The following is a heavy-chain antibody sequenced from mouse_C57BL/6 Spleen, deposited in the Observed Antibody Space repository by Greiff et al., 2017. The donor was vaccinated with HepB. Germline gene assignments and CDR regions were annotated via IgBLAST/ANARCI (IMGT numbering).Heavy chain of an antibody. CDR3: TRDDYDEGYYAMDY. Sequence: EVKLVESGGGLVQPGGSMKLSCVASGFTFSNYWMNWVRQSPEKGLEWVAQIRLKSDNYATHYAESVKGRFTISRDDSKSSVYLQMNNLRAEDTGIYYCTRDDYDEGYYAMDYWGQGTSVTVSS. J-gene: IGHJ4*01. V-gene: IGHV6-3*01. D-gene: IGHD2-4*01. CDR2: IRLKSDNYAT. CDR1: GFTFSNYW.